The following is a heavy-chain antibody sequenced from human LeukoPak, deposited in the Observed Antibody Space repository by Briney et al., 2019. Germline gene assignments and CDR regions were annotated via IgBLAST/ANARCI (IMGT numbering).Heavy chain of an antibody. CDR2: IYYSGST. Sequence: SETLSLTCTVSGGSISSYYWSWIRQPPGKGLEWIGYIYYSGSTNYNPSLKSRVTISVDTSKNQFSLKLSSVTAADTAVYYCARDFMTKYSSSSGADAFDIWGQGTMVTVSS. CDR3: ARDFMTKYSSSSGADAFDI. J-gene: IGHJ3*02. CDR1: GGSISSYY. D-gene: IGHD6-6*01. V-gene: IGHV4-59*01.